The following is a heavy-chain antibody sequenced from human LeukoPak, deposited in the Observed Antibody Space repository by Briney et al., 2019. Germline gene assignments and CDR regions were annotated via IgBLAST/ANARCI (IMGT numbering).Heavy chain of an antibody. CDR3: ARDYEGLIDY. CDR2: INPSGGST. V-gene: IGHV1-46*01. D-gene: IGHD5-12*01. Sequence: ASVKVSCKASGYTFTSYYLHWVRQAPGQGLEWMGIINPSGGSTSYAQKFQGRVTMTRDTSTSTVYMKLSSLRSEDTAVYYCARDYEGLIDYWGQGTLVTVSS. J-gene: IGHJ4*02. CDR1: GYTFTSYY.